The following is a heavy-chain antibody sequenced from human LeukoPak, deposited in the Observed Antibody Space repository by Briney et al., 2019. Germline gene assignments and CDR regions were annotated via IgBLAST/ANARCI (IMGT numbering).Heavy chain of an antibody. V-gene: IGHV3-30-3*01. CDR1: GFTFSSYA. CDR2: ISYDGSNK. Sequence: GGSLRLSCAASGFTFSSYAMHWVRQAPGKGLEWVAVISYDGSNKYYADSVKGRFTISRDNSKNTLYLQMNSLRAEDTAVYYCASDYYDSSGYSEPYDYWGQGTLVTASS. J-gene: IGHJ4*02. D-gene: IGHD3-22*01. CDR3: ASDYYDSSGYSEPYDY.